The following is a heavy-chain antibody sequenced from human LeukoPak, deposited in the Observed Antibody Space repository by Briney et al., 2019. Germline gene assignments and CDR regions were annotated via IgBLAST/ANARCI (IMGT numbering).Heavy chain of an antibody. D-gene: IGHD5-18*01. V-gene: IGHV4-39*01. J-gene: IGHJ4*02. Sequence: SETLSLTCTVSGGSVSSSRYYWGWIRQPPGQGLEWIGSIYYSGSTYNNPSLKSRVTISIDTSKNQFSLKVSSVIAADTAVYYCARRNGYPFFDSWGQGTLVTVSS. CDR1: GGSVSSSRYY. CDR3: ARRNGYPFFDS. CDR2: IYYSGST.